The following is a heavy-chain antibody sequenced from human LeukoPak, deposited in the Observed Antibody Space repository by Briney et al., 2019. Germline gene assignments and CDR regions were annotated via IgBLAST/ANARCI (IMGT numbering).Heavy chain of an antibody. Sequence: SSVNVSCQACRCTFSNYVISGVDQAPGQEVEGMGWIITYNGNTNYAQKLQGRVTMTTDTSTSTAYMELRSLRSDDKAVYYCAKTTMSSEEYSYFYMDVWGKGTTVTVSS. CDR2: IITYNGNT. J-gene: IGHJ6*03. V-gene: IGHV1-18*01. D-gene: IGHD4-11*01. CDR3: AKTTMSSEEYSYFYMDV. CDR1: RCTFSNYV.